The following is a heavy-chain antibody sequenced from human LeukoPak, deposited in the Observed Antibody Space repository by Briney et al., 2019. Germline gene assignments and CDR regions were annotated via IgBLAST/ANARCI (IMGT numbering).Heavy chain of an antibody. CDR1: GYTFTTYG. J-gene: IGHJ3*02. CDR3: ARDPGHDAFDI. D-gene: IGHD7-27*01. Sequence: EASVKVSCKTSGYTFTTYGLSWVRQAPGQGLEWMGWISAYNGNTNYAQKLQGRVTMTTDTSTSTAYMELRSLRSDDTAVYYCARDPGHDAFDIWGQGTMVTVSS. CDR2: ISAYNGNT. V-gene: IGHV1-18*01.